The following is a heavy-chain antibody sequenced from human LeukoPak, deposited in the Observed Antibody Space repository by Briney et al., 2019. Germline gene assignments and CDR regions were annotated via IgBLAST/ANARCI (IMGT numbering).Heavy chain of an antibody. V-gene: IGHV4-34*01. J-gene: IGHJ4*02. CDR1: GFTFSSYN. Sequence: GSLRLSCAASGFTFSSYNMNWIRQPPGKGLEWIGEINHSGSTNYNPSLKSRVTISVDTSKNQFSLKLSSVTAADTAVYYCARGYYVWGSYRYTGSKYFDYWGQGTLVTVSS. CDR2: INHSGST. D-gene: IGHD3-16*02. CDR3: ARGYYVWGSYRYTGSKYFDY.